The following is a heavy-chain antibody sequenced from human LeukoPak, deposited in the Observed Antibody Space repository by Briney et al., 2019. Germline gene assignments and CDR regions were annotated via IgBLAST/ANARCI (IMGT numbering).Heavy chain of an antibody. J-gene: IGHJ4*02. CDR1: GYTFTNYG. CDR3: ATRRMTTVTTGLYFDY. CDR2: FDPEDGET. V-gene: IGHV1-24*01. Sequence: ASVKVSCKASGYTFTNYGVSWVRQAPGKGLEWMGGFDPEDGETIYAQKFQGRVTMTEDTSTDTAYMELSSLRSEDTAVYYCATRRMTTVTTGLYFDYWGQGTLVTVSS. D-gene: IGHD4-17*01.